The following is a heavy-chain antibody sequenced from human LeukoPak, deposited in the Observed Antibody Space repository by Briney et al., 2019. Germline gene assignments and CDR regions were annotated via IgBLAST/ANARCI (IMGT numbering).Heavy chain of an antibody. V-gene: IGHV1-18*01. CDR1: GYTFTSYG. CDR2: ISAYNGNT. CDR3: ARGSRGSYYPQDLDY. J-gene: IGHJ4*02. D-gene: IGHD1-26*01. Sequence: ASVKVSCKASGYTFTSYGISWVRQAPGQGLEWMGWISAYNGNTNYAQKLQGRVTMTTDTSTSTAYMELRSLRSDDTAVYYCARGSRGSYYPQDLDYWGQGTLVTVSS.